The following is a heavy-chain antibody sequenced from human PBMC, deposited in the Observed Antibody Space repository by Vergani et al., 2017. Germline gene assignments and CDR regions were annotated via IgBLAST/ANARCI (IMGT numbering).Heavy chain of an antibody. Sequence: QVQLQQWGAGLLKPSEILSLTCAVYGGSFSGYYWSWIRQPPGKGLEWIGEINHSGSTNYNPSLKSRVTIAVDTSKNQFSLKLSSVTAADTAVYYCARDSSGLYYMDVWGKGTTVTVSS. CDR1: GGSFSGYY. V-gene: IGHV4-34*01. CDR2: INHSGST. CDR3: ARDSSGLYYMDV. D-gene: IGHD6-19*01. J-gene: IGHJ6*03.